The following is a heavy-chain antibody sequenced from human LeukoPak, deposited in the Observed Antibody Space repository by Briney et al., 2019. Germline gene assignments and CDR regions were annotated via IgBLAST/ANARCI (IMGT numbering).Heavy chain of an antibody. CDR3: ARDLGDLWSGYYNYYMDV. CDR2: INSRSDYI. D-gene: IGHD3-3*01. Sequence: GGSLRLSCAASGFTFSSYSMNWVRQAPGKGLEWVSSINSRSDYIYYADSVKGRFTISRDNAKNSLYLQMNSLRAGDTAVYYCARDLGDLWSGYYNYYMDVWGKGTTVTVSS. V-gene: IGHV3-21*01. J-gene: IGHJ6*03. CDR1: GFTFSSYS.